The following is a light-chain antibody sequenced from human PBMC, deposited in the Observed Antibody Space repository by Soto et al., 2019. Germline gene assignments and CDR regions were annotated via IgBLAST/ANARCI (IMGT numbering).Light chain of an antibody. J-gene: IGKJ1*01. Sequence: DIQMTQSPSTLSGSVGDRVTITCRASQTISSWLAWYQQEPGKAPKLLIYKASTLKSGVPSRFSGSGSGTEFTLTISCLQPDDFATYYCQHYNSYSEAFGQGTKVDIK. CDR3: QHYNSYSEA. CDR1: QTISSW. CDR2: KAS. V-gene: IGKV1-5*03.